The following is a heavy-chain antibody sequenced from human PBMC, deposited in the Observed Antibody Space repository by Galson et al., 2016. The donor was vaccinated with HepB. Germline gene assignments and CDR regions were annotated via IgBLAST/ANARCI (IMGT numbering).Heavy chain of an antibody. J-gene: IGHJ4*02. CDR1: GFTFSIYS. V-gene: IGHV3-48*02. CDR2: ITSSSSVT. D-gene: IGHD3-9*01. CDR3: ANDWYGYMAY. Sequence: SLRLSCADSGFTFSIYSMNWVRQAPGKGLEWISHITSSSSVTYYADSVKGRFTTSRDNAKKSLYLQMNSLRDEDTAVYYCANDWYGYMAYWGQGTLVTVSS.